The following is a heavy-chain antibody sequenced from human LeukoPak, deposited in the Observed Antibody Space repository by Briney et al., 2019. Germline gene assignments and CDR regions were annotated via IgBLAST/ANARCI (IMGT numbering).Heavy chain of an antibody. CDR2: IGNVETTI. CDR3: ARVLHKRNYDSSTYYGY. J-gene: IGHJ4*02. CDR1: GFAFSSYS. D-gene: IGHD3-22*01. Sequence: GGSLRLSCTASGFAFSSYSMNWVRQAPGKGLEWVSYIGNVETTIYYADSVKGRFTISRDNAKNSLYLQMNSLRVEDTAVYYCARVLHKRNYDSSTYYGYWGQGTLVTVSS. V-gene: IGHV3-48*04.